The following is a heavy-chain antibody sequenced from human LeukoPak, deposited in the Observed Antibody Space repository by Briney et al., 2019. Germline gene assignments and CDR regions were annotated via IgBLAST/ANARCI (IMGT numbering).Heavy chain of an antibody. J-gene: IGHJ6*03. CDR2: ITRSGSYI. CDR1: GFTFSDYY. CDR3: AKDIAAAGTSYYYYYYMDV. Sequence: PGGSLRLSCAASGFTFSDYYMSWIRQAPGKGLEWISYITRSGSYIYYADSVKGRFTISRDNAKNSLYLQMNSLRAEDTALYYCAKDIAAAGTSYYYYYYMDVWGKGTTVTISS. D-gene: IGHD6-13*01. V-gene: IGHV3-11*01.